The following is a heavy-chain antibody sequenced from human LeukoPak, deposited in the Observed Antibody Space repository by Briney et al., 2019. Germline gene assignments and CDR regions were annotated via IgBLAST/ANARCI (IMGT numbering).Heavy chain of an antibody. CDR1: GFTFDDYA. J-gene: IGHJ4*02. Sequence: GRSLRLSCAASGFTFDDYAMHWVRQAPGKGLEWVSGITWNSGNIGYADSVKGRFTISRDNAKNSLYLQMNSLRAEDTAVYYCARDLPYYDILTGYSGLFDYWGQGTLVTVSS. D-gene: IGHD3-9*01. CDR2: ITWNSGNI. V-gene: IGHV3-9*01. CDR3: ARDLPYYDILTGYSGLFDY.